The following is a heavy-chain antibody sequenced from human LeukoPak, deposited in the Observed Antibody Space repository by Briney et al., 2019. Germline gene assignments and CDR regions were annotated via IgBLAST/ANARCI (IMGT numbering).Heavy chain of an antibody. CDR2: IIPIFGTA. Sequence: ASVKVSCKASGGTFSSYAISWVRQAPGQGLEWMGGIIPIFGTANYAQKFQGRVTITTDESTSTAYMELSSLRSEDTAVYYCAIRYFDWFISPGGYYYLDVWGKGTTVTVSS. J-gene: IGHJ6*03. V-gene: IGHV1-69*05. CDR1: GGTFSSYA. CDR3: AIRYFDWFISPGGYYYLDV. D-gene: IGHD3-9*01.